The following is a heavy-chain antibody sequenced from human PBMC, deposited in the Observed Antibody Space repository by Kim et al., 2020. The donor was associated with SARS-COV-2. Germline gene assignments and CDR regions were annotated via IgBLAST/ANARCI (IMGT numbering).Heavy chain of an antibody. CDR3: ARASTPRRLYYFDY. J-gene: IGHJ4*02. D-gene: IGHD2-15*01. CDR1: GYTFTGYY. Sequence: ASVKVSCKASGYTFTGYYMHWVRQAPGQGLEWMGRINPNSGGTNYAQKFQGRVTMTRDTSISTAYMELSRLRSDDTAVYYCARASTPRRLYYFDYWGQGTLVTVSS. V-gene: IGHV1-2*06. CDR2: INPNSGGT.